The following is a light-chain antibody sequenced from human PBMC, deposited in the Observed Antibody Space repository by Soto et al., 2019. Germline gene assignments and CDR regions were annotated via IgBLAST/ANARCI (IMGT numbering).Light chain of an antibody. CDR1: QSVSSY. CDR3: QQRSNWPRT. V-gene: IGKV3-11*01. Sequence: EIVLTQSPATLSLSPGERATLSCRASQSVSSYLAWYQQKPGQAPRLLIYEASNRATGIPATFSGSGSGTDFTLTISSLEPEDFEVYYCQQRSNWPRTFGQGNKLEIK. CDR2: EAS. J-gene: IGKJ2*01.